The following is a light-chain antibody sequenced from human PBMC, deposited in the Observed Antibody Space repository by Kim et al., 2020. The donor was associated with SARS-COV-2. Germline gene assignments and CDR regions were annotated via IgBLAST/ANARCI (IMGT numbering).Light chain of an antibody. CDR1: KLGDKY. CDR3: QVWDSSSDHRVV. Sequence: SYELTQPPSVSVSPGQTASITCSGDKLGDKYACWYQQKPGQSPVLVIYQDSMRPSGIPERFSGSNSGNTATLTISRVEAGDEADYYCQVWDSSSDHRVVFGGGTKVTVL. V-gene: IGLV3-1*01. CDR2: QDS. J-gene: IGLJ2*01.